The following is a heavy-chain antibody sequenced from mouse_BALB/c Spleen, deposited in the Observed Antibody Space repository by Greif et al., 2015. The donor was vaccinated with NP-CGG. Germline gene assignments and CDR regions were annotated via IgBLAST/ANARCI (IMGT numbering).Heavy chain of an antibody. CDR2: INPSTGYT. D-gene: IGHD1-1*01. J-gene: IGHJ4*01. Sequence: QVQLQQSGAELAKPGASVKMSCKASGYTFTSYWMHWVKQRPRQGLEWIGYINPSTGYTEYNQKFKDKATLTADKSSSTAYMQLSSLTSEDSAVYYCARRGTTVVASMDYWGQGTSVTVSS. CDR1: GYTFTSYW. CDR3: ARRGTTVVASMDY. V-gene: IGHV1-7*01.